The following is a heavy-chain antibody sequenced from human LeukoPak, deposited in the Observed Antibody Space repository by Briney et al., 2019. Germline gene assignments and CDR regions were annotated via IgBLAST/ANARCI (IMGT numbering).Heavy chain of an antibody. Sequence: SETLSLTCTVSSGSISTYYWSWIRQPPGKGLEWIGSIYYSGSTYYNPSLKSRVTISVDTSKNQFSLKLSSVTAADTAVYYCAREKAPYYYDSSGPIDAFDIWGQGTMVTVSS. V-gene: IGHV4-39*07. D-gene: IGHD3-22*01. J-gene: IGHJ3*02. CDR2: IYYSGST. CDR1: SGSISTYY. CDR3: AREKAPYYYDSSGPIDAFDI.